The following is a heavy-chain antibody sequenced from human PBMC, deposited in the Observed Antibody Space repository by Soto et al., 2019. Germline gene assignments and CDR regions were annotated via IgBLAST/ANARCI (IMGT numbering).Heavy chain of an antibody. V-gene: IGHV3-11*06. Sequence: QMQLVESGGGLVKPGGSLRLSCAASGFNFGDYYMSWIRQAPGKGLEWVSFVSSTGSYTKYSDSVGGPLTVSRDNGKNSLHLQLNSLRVADTAVYYCARLRVVVNWYFDLWGRGTLVTVSS. D-gene: IGHD2-21*01. CDR3: ARLRVVVNWYFDL. CDR2: VSSTGSYT. CDR1: GFNFGDYY. J-gene: IGHJ2*01.